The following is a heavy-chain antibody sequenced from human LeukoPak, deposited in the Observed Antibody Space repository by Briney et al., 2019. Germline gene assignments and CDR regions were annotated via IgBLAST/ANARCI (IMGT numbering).Heavy chain of an antibody. CDR1: GFTFSSYA. Sequence: GGSLRLSCAASGFTFSSYAVSWVRQAPGKGLEWVSGISGNGGTTYYADSVKGRFTLSRDNSNNTLYLQTNSLRVEDTAVYYCAKHTEIWYYYYGMDVWGQGATVTVSS. J-gene: IGHJ6*02. CDR3: AKHTEIWYYYYGMDV. CDR2: ISGNGGTT. D-gene: IGHD1-14*01. V-gene: IGHV3-23*01.